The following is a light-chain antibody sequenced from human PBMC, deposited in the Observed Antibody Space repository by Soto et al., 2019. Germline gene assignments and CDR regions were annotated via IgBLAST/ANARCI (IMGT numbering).Light chain of an antibody. V-gene: IGLV1-51*02. CDR2: ENN. CDR3: QTFDTSLGAPYV. CDR1: SSNIGNNY. J-gene: IGLJ1*01. Sequence: QSVLTQPPSVSADPGQKVTISCSGRSSNIGNNYVSWYQQLPGTAHKLLIFENNKRPSGIPDRFSGSKSGTSATLGITRLQTGDETDYNCQTFDTSLGAPYVLGAGTKVTVL.